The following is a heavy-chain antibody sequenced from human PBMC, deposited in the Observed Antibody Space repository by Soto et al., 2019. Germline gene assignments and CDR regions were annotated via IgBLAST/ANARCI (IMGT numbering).Heavy chain of an antibody. Sequence: SETLSLTCTVSGGSISSGDYYWSWIRQPPGKGLEWIGYIYYSGSTYYNPSLKSRVTISVDTSKNQFSLKLSSVTAADTAVYYCARDLSIYCSGGSCYPLGMDVWGQGTTVTVS. V-gene: IGHV4-30-4*01. CDR1: GGSISSGDYY. D-gene: IGHD2-15*01. J-gene: IGHJ6*02. CDR3: ARDLSIYCSGGSCYPLGMDV. CDR2: IYYSGST.